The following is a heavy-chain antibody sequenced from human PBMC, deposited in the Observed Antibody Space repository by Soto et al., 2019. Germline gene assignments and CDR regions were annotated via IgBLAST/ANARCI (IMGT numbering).Heavy chain of an antibody. CDR1: GGTFSSYA. J-gene: IGHJ4*02. CDR2: IIPIFGTA. V-gene: IGHV1-69*06. CDR3: ARAGEGSQGRGLDY. Sequence: QVQLVQSGAEVKKPGSSVKVSFKASGGTFSSYAFSWVRQAPGQGLEWMGGIIPIFGTANYAQKFQGRVTITADKSTSTAYMELSSLRSEDTAVYYCARAGEGSQGRGLDYWGQGALVTVST. D-gene: IGHD3-10*01.